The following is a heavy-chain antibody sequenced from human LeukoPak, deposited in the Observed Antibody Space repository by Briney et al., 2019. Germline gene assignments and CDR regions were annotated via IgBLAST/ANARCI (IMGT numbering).Heavy chain of an antibody. Sequence: GGSLRLSCTVSGFTVSSYSMNWVRQAPGKGLEWVSYISSTSSTIYYADSVKGRFTISRDTAKNSLYLQMNSLRAEDTAVYSCARGDYGDYWNYYYMDVWGKGTTVTVSS. V-gene: IGHV3-48*01. CDR3: ARGDYGDYWNYYYMDV. CDR1: GFTVSSYS. J-gene: IGHJ6*03. D-gene: IGHD4-17*01. CDR2: ISSTSSTI.